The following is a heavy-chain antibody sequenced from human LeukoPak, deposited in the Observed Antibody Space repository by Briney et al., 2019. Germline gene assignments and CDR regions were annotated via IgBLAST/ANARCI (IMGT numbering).Heavy chain of an antibody. J-gene: IGHJ6*02. CDR2: ISAYNGNT. Sequence: ASVKVSCKASGYTFTSYGISWVRQAPGQGLEWMGWISAYNGNTNYAQKLQGRVTMTTDTSTSTAYMELRSLRSDDTAVYYCATIRGVSGYYYYGMDVWGQGTTVTASS. V-gene: IGHV1-18*01. D-gene: IGHD3-3*02. CDR1: GYTFTSYG. CDR3: ATIRGVSGYYYYGMDV.